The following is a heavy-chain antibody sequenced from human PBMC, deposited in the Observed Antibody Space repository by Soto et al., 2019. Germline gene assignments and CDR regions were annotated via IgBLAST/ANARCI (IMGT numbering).Heavy chain of an antibody. J-gene: IGHJ4*02. Sequence: QVQLQESGPGLVKPSQTLSLTCTVSGGSISSGGYYWSWIRQHPGKGLEWIGYIYYSGSTYYNPSLKSRVTISVDTSKNQFSLKLSSVTAADTAVYYCAREVGDGYNRRSWFDYWGQGTLVTVSS. CDR1: GGSISSGGYY. D-gene: IGHD5-12*01. CDR3: AREVGDGYNRRSWFDY. CDR2: IYYSGST. V-gene: IGHV4-31*03.